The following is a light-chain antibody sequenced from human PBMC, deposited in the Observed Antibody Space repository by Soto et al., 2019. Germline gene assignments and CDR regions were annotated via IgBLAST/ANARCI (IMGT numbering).Light chain of an antibody. V-gene: IGKV3-15*01. CDR3: QKYNNGPPLT. Sequence: EIVMTQSPATLSVSPGERATLSCRASQSVSRNLAWYQHKPGQAPRLLIYGASTRATGIPARFSGSGSGAEFTLTINSLQSEDFAVYFNQKYNNGPPLTFGGGTKVEIK. J-gene: IGKJ4*01. CDR1: QSVSRN. CDR2: GAS.